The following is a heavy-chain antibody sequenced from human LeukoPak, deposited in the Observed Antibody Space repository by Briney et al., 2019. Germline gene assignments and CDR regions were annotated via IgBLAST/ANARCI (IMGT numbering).Heavy chain of an antibody. CDR2: IYSGGST. CDR3: ARDLIYYYYYMDV. D-gene: IGHD2-8*01. Sequence: GGSPRLSCAASGFTVSSNYMSWVRQAPGKGLEWVSVIYSGGSTYYADSVKGRFTISRDNSKNTLYLQMNSLRAEDTAVYYCARDLIYYYYYMDVWGKGTTVTVSS. V-gene: IGHV3-66*02. CDR1: GFTVSSNY. J-gene: IGHJ6*03.